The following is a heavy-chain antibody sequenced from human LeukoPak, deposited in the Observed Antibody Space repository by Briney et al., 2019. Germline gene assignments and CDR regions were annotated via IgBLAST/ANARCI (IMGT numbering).Heavy chain of an antibody. V-gene: IGHV4-30-2*01. J-gene: IGHJ5*02. CDR1: GGSISSGGYS. Sequence: SQTLSLTCAVSGGSISSGGYSWSWIRQPPGKGLEWIGYIYHSGSTYYNPSLKSRVTISVDRSKNQFSLKLSSVTAADTAVYHCARDSDLTFDPWGQGTLVTVSS. CDR2: IYHSGST. CDR3: ARDSDLTFDP.